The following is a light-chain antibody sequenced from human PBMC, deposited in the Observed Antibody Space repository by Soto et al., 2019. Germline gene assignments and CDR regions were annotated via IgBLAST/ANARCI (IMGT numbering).Light chain of an antibody. J-gene: IGLJ2*01. CDR2: DVN. Sequence: QSALTQPASMSGSPGQSITISCTGTSSDVGGYNYVSWYRQLPGKAPKLMIYDVNNRPSGVSNRFSGSKSGNTASLTISGLQAEDEADYYCSSHSSSSTLVVFGGGTKLTVL. V-gene: IGLV2-14*03. CDR3: SSHSSSSTLVV. CDR1: SSDVGGYNY.